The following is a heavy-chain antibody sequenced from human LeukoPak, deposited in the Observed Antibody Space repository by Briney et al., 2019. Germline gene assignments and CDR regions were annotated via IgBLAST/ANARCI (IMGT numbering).Heavy chain of an antibody. D-gene: IGHD2-15*01. J-gene: IGHJ6*02. CDR1: GGTFSSYA. CDR3: VTSHSGGSCYSCYYGMDV. CDR2: IIPIFGTA. V-gene: IGHV1-69*13. Sequence: SVTVSCKASGGTFSSYAISWVRRAPGQGLEWMGGIIPIFGTANYAQKFQGRVTITADESTSTAYMELSSLRSEDTAVYYCVTSHSGGSCYSCYYGMDVWGQGTTVTVSS.